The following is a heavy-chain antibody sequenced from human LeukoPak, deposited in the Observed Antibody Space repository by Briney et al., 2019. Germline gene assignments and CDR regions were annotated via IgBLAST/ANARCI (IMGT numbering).Heavy chain of an antibody. V-gene: IGHV3-30*18. D-gene: IGHD4-17*01. CDR1: GFTFSSYA. Sequence: GGSLRLSCAASGFTFSSYAMSWVRQAPGKGLEWVAVISFDGSNKYYADSVKGRFTISRDNSKNTLYLQMNSLRAEDTAVYYCAKSGGGDLFDYWGQGTLVTVSS. CDR3: AKSGGGDLFDY. CDR2: ISFDGSNK. J-gene: IGHJ4*02.